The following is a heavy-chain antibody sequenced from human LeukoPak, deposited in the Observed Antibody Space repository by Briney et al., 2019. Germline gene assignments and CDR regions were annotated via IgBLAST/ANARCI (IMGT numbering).Heavy chain of an antibody. CDR1: GGSFSGYY. V-gene: IGHV4-34*01. CDR2: INHSGST. CDR3: ARGILRFLEWSAGWFDP. Sequence: PSETPSLTCAVYGGSFSGYYWSWIRQPPGKGLEWIGEINHSGSTNYNPSLKSRVTISVDTSKNQFSLKLSSVTAADTAVYYCARGILRFLEWSAGWFDPWGQGTLVTVSS. J-gene: IGHJ5*02. D-gene: IGHD3-3*01.